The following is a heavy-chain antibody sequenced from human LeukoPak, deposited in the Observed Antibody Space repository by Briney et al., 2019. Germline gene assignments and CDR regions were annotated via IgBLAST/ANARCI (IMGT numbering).Heavy chain of an antibody. Sequence: PGGSLRLSCAASGFTFSDYSMNWVRRAPGRGPEWISYIGLASGFVSYADSVKGRFSISSDTARNSVYLQMSSLRAEDTAVYYCARDHNWAFDSWGQGTLVTVSS. D-gene: IGHD1-20*01. V-gene: IGHV3-21*05. CDR1: GFTFSDYS. J-gene: IGHJ4*02. CDR2: IGLASGFV. CDR3: ARDHNWAFDS.